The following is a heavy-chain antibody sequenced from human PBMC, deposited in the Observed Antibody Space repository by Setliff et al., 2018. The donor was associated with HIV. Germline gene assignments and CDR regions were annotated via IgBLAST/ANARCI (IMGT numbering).Heavy chain of an antibody. CDR3: ATSSRGSIAARPNDY. CDR2: IYYSGST. V-gene: IGHV4-59*11. Sequence: SETLSLTCTVSGGSISSHYWSWIRQPPGKGLEWIGSIYYSGSTNYNPSLKSRATISVDTSKNQFSLKLSSVTAADTAVYYCATSSRGSIAARPNDYWGQGTLVTVSS. D-gene: IGHD6-6*01. J-gene: IGHJ4*02. CDR1: GGSISSHY.